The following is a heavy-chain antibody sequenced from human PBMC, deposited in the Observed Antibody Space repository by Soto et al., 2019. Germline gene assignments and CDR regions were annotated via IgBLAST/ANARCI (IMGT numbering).Heavy chain of an antibody. D-gene: IGHD3-9*01. V-gene: IGHV4-39*01. CDR3: ARGVDILTFGFCLDY. CDR2: MYFSGFYSGST. CDR1: GVSMSSSSYY. Sequence: SETLSLTCTVSGVSMSSSSYYWGLIRHPPGNGLEWIANMYFSGFYSGSTSYNPSLKSRVTISVDTSKNQFSLQVSSVTAADTAVYYCARGVDILTFGFCLDYRGQGTRVTVSS. J-gene: IGHJ4*02.